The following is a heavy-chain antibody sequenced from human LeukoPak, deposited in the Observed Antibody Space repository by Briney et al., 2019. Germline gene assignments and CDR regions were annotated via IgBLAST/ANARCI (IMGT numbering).Heavy chain of an antibody. D-gene: IGHD6-19*01. CDR2: IIPIFGTA. CDR1: GGTFSSYA. J-gene: IGHJ4*02. CDR3: AKGRSGWSYFDY. V-gene: IGHV1-69*06. Sequence: ASVKVSCKASGGTFSSYAISWVRQAPGQGLEWMGGIIPIFGTANYAQKFQGRVTITADKSTSTAYMELSSLRTDDTALYYCAKGRSGWSYFDYWGQGTLVTVSS.